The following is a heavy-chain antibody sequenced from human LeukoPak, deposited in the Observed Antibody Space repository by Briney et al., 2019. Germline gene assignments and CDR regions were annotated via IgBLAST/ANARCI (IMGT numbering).Heavy chain of an antibody. CDR3: ARETLDYDFWSGYFKPYYFDY. V-gene: IGHV1-2*02. D-gene: IGHD3-3*01. CDR1: GYTFTGYY. J-gene: IGHJ4*02. Sequence: ASVKVSCKXSGYTFTGYYMHWVRQSPGQGLEWMGWINPNSGGTNYAQKFQGRVTMTRDTSISTAYMELSRLRSDDTAVYYCARETLDYDFWSGYFKPYYFDYWGQGTLVTVSS. CDR2: INPNSGGT.